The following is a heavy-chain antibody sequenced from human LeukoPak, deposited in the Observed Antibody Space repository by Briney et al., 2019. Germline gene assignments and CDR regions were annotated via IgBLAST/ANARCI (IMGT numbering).Heavy chain of an antibody. CDR2: ISWNSGDI. J-gene: IGHJ2*01. Sequence: PGGSLRLSCAASGFTFSSCAMSWVRQAPGKGLEWVASISWNSGDIAHADSVKGRFTISRDNAKNSLYLQMDSLRTEDTALYYCVKSGGYATAIRYFDLWGRGTLVTVSS. CDR3: VKSGGYATAIRYFDL. V-gene: IGHV3-9*01. CDR1: GFTFSSCA. D-gene: IGHD2-21*02.